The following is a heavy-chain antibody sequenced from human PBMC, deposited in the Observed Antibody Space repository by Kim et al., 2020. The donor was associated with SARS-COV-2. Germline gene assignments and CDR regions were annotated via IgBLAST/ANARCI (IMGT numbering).Heavy chain of an antibody. CDR2: INHSGST. V-gene: IGHV4-34*01. J-gene: IGHJ4*02. CDR1: GGSFSGYY. CDR3: ARLALYDSTFDY. Sequence: SETLSLTCAVYGGSFSGYYWSWIRQPPGKGLEWIGEINHSGSTNYNPSLKSRVTISVDTSKNQFSLKLSSVTAADTAVYYCARLALYDSTFDYWGQGTLVTVSS. D-gene: IGHD3-22*01.